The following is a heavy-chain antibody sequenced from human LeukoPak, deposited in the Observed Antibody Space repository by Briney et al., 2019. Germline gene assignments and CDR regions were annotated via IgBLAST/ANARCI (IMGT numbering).Heavy chain of an antibody. Sequence: ASVKVSCKASGYSFTGYYMHWVRQAPGQGLEWMGWINPNSGGTNYAQKFQGRVTMTRDTSISTAYMELSRLRSDDTAVYYCARVLMTHGSGTHTSGYWGQGTLVTVSS. CDR3: ARVLMTHGSGTHTSGY. D-gene: IGHD3-10*01. J-gene: IGHJ4*02. V-gene: IGHV1-2*02. CDR2: INPNSGGT. CDR1: GYSFTGYY.